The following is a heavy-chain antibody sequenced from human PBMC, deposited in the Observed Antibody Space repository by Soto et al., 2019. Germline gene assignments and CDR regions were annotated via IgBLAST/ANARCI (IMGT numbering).Heavy chain of an antibody. Sequence: SETLSLTCTVSGGSISSGDYYWSWIRQPPGKGREWIGYIYYSGSTYYNPSLKSRVTISVDTSKNQFSLKLSSVTAADTAVYYCARMIVEMAFDIWGQGTMVTVSS. D-gene: IGHD3-22*01. CDR1: GGSISSGDYY. V-gene: IGHV4-30-4*01. CDR2: IYYSGST. CDR3: ARMIVEMAFDI. J-gene: IGHJ3*02.